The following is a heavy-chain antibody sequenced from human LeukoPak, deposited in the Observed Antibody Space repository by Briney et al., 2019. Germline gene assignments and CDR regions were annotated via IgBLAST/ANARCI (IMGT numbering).Heavy chain of an antibody. Sequence: SETLSLTCTVSGGSISSYYWSWIRQPPGKGLEWIGEINHSGSTNYNPSLKSRVTISVDTSKNQFSLKLSSVTAADTAVYYCARAPLNLIQLWPQYYFDYWGQGTLVTVSS. CDR3: ARAPLNLIQLWPQYYFDY. CDR1: GGSISSYY. CDR2: INHSGST. V-gene: IGHV4-34*01. D-gene: IGHD5-18*01. J-gene: IGHJ4*02.